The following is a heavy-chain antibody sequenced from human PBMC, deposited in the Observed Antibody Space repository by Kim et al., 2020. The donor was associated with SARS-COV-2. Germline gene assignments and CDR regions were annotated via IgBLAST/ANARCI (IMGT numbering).Heavy chain of an antibody. Sequence: ASVKVSCKASGNTLTNYAIRWVRHGPGQGLGWMGWINTGTGNSTYSKASTGRIVVTVVISVSTTYWQITILNASDTAPYFCSTVILACYRDTSSWG. V-gene: IGHV7-4-1*02. CDR2: INTGTGNS. J-gene: IGHJ5*01. CDR3: STVILACYRDTSS. D-gene: IGHD3-16*02. CDR1: GNTLTNYA.